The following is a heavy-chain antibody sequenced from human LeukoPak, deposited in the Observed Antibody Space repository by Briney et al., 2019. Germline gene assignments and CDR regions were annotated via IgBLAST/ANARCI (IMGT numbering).Heavy chain of an antibody. Sequence: ASVKVSCKASGYTFTSYGISWVRQAPGQGLEWMGWISAYNGNTNYAQKLQGRVIMTTDTFTSTAYMELRSLRSDDTAVYYCARDQDGCNFKYYYGMDVWGQGTTVTVSS. J-gene: IGHJ6*02. CDR1: GYTFTSYG. V-gene: IGHV1-18*01. CDR2: ISAYNGNT. CDR3: ARDQDGCNFKYYYGMDV. D-gene: IGHD5-24*01.